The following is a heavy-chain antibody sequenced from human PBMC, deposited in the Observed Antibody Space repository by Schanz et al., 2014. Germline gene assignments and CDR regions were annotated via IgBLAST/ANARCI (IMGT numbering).Heavy chain of an antibody. CDR3: AREVGLYDRGWFDP. D-gene: IGHD3-22*01. V-gene: IGHV1-69*04. Sequence: QVQLVQSGAEVKKPGASVKVSCKASGYTFTSYGINWVRQAPGQGLEWMGRIIPILGIANYAQKFQGRVTITADRSTSTAYMELSSLRSEDTAVYYCAREVGLYDRGWFDPWGQGTLVIVSS. CDR2: IIPILGIA. J-gene: IGHJ5*02. CDR1: GYTFTSYG.